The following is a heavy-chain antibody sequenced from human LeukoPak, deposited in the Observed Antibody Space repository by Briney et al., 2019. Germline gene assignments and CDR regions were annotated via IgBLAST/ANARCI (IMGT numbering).Heavy chain of an antibody. J-gene: IGHJ4*02. Sequence: GGSLRLSCAASGFTFSSYNMDWVRQAPGKGLEWVSYISSGSGTIYYADSVKGRFTISRDNAKNSLYLQMNSLRAEDSAVYYCARVPATVVRAGDYWGQGTLVTVSS. CDR2: ISSGSGTI. CDR3: ARVPATVVRAGDY. D-gene: IGHD4-23*01. CDR1: GFTFSSYN. V-gene: IGHV3-48*04.